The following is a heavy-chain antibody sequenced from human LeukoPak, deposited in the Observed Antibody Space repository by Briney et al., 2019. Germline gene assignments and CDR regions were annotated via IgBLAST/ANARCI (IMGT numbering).Heavy chain of an antibody. D-gene: IGHD6-19*01. V-gene: IGHV3-49*04. CDR3: TRVIAVAGTDY. Sequence: GGSLRLSCAASGFTFSSYGMSWVRQAPGKGLEWVGFIRSKAYGGTTEYAASVKGRFTISRDDSKSIAYLQMNSLKTEDTAVYYCTRVIAVAGTDYWGQGTLVTVSS. J-gene: IGHJ4*02. CDR1: GFTFSSYG. CDR2: IRSKAYGGTT.